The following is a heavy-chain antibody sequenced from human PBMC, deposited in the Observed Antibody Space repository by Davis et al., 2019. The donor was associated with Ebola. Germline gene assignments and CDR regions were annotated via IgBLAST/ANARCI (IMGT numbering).Heavy chain of an antibody. CDR3: ARDRGNFDY. CDR1: AYKLTSYA. V-gene: IGHV7-4-1*02. Sequence: ASVKVSCKASAYKLTSYAMNWVRQAPGQGLEWMGWINTNTGNPTYAQGFTGRFVFSLDTSVSTTYLQISSLKAEDTAIYYCARDRGNFDYWGQGTLVTVSS. D-gene: IGHD3-10*01. J-gene: IGHJ4*02. CDR2: INTNTGNP.